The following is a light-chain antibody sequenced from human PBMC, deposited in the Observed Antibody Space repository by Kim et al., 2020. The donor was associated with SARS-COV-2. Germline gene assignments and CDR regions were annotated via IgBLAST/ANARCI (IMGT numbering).Light chain of an antibody. Sequence: GQTVTISCSGSRSNIGSNAVNWYQQLPGTPPKLRIYKNNQRPSGVPDRFSGFKSGTSASLAISGLRSDDDSDYYCAVWDDSLNGWVFGGGTQLTVL. V-gene: IGLV1-44*01. CDR2: KNN. CDR1: RSNIGSNA. J-gene: IGLJ3*02. CDR3: AVWDDSLNGWV.